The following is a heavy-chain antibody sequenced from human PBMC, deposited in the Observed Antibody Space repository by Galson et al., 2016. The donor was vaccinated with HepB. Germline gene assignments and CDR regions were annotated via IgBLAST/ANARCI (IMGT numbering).Heavy chain of an antibody. CDR3: ARGSTYRQQRLNY. V-gene: IGHV3-33*01. Sequence: SLRLSCAASGFTFSNYGMHWVRQAPGKGLEWVAGLWYDGTIEYYGDSVKGRFTISRVDSKNTLYLQMNSLRADDTAVYYCARGSTYRQQRLNYWGQGTLVTVSS. CDR2: LWYDGTIE. CDR1: GFTFSNYG. J-gene: IGHJ4*02. D-gene: IGHD5-12*01.